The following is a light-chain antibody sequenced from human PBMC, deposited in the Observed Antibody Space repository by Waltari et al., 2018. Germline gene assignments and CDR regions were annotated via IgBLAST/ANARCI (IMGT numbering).Light chain of an antibody. CDR1: MGIDIW. CDR2: DAT. V-gene: IGKV1-12*01. Sequence: DIQMTKPPPSVSAPGGERVTITCRASMGIDIWLAWYQQKPGQAPKLLIYDATRLQSGVPSRFSGSGSGTEFTLTITTLQPEDLASYYCQQTTSFPPTFGGGTKVEI. J-gene: IGKJ4*01. CDR3: QQTTSFPPT.